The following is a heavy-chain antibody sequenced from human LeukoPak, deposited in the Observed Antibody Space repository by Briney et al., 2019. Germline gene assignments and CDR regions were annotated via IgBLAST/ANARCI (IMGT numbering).Heavy chain of an antibody. D-gene: IGHD2-15*01. CDR2: IYESGTT. J-gene: IGHJ4*02. CDR3: ARGAWATRLAS. CDR1: GESLNSYY. V-gene: IGHV4-34*01. Sequence: SETLSLTCAVYGESLNSYYWSWVRQPPGEGLEWIGEIYESGTTKYNPSLKSRVAISMVPSKQQFSLILSSVTAADAAVYYCARGAWATRLASWGLGTPVIVSS.